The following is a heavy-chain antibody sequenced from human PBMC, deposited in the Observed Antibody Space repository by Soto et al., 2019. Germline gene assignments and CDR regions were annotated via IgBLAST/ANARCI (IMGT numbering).Heavy chain of an antibody. Sequence: QVQLQESGPGLVKPTETLSLTCTVSGGSISNYYWSWIRQPPGEGLEWIGYLYSSGSTNYNPSLKSRVTISVDTSKSQFSLKLTSVTAADTAVYYCARGRGHGDYVWYFDLWGRGTLVTVSS. J-gene: IGHJ2*01. CDR2: LYSSGST. V-gene: IGHV4-59*01. D-gene: IGHD4-17*01. CDR1: GGSISNYY. CDR3: ARGRGHGDYVWYFDL.